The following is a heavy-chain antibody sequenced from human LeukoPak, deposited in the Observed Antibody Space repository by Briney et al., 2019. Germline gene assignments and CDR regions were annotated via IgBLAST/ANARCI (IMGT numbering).Heavy chain of an antibody. J-gene: IGHJ5*02. CDR2: FDPEDGET. CDR3: ATEIPIYPGIAAAGDLWFDP. Sequence: ASVKVSCKVSGYTLTELSMHWVRQAPGKGLEWMGGFDPEDGETIYAQKFQGRVTMTEDTSTDTAYMELSSLRSEDTAVYYCATEIPIYPGIAAAGDLWFDPWGQGTLVTVSS. V-gene: IGHV1-24*01. CDR1: GYTLTELS. D-gene: IGHD6-13*01.